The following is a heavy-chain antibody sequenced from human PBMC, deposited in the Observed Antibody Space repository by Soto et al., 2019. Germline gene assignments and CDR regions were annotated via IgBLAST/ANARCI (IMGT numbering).Heavy chain of an antibody. D-gene: IGHD6-19*01. V-gene: IGHV3-30*18. CDR3: AKELLAVALDY. Sequence: PGGSLRLSCAASGFTFSSYGMHWVRQAPGKGLEWVAVISYDGGNKYYADPVKGRFTISRDNSKNTLYLQMNSLRAEDTAVYYCAKELLAVALDYWGQGTLVTVSS. CDR2: ISYDGGNK. J-gene: IGHJ4*02. CDR1: GFTFSSYG.